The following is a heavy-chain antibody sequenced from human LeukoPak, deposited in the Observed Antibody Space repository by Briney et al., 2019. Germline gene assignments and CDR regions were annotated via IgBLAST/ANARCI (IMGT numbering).Heavy chain of an antibody. D-gene: IGHD1-26*01. Sequence: GASVKVSCKASGYTFTSYDINWVRQATGQGLEWMGWMNPNSGNTGYAQKFQGRVTMTRNTSISTAYMELSSLRSEDTAVYYCARDKGTELPRGYVVLDIGGEGTMLTVSS. CDR1: GYTFTSYD. CDR2: MNPNSGNT. CDR3: ARDKGTELPRGYVVLDI. V-gene: IGHV1-8*01. J-gene: IGHJ3*02.